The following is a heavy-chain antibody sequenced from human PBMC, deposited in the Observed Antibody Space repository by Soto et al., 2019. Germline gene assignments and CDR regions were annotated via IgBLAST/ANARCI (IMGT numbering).Heavy chain of an antibody. Sequence: QVQLVQSGAEVKKPGASVKVSCKASGYTFTNYYMHWVRQAPGQGLEWVGLINPSGDGTKYAQRFQGRVTMTRYTSTSTVYMELSTLTSEHTAVYYCAREHVSYIGSAKAYDIWGQGTLVTVSS. CDR2: INPSGDGT. J-gene: IGHJ3*02. D-gene: IGHD1-26*01. V-gene: IGHV1-46*01. CDR3: AREHVSYIGSAKAYDI. CDR1: GYTFTNYY.